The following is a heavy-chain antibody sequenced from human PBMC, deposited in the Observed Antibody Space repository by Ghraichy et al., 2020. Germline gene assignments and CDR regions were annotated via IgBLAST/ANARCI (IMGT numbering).Heavy chain of an antibody. CDR2: ISSSGSTI. V-gene: IGHV3-48*03. D-gene: IGHD3-22*01. CDR3: ALMIVVAGGAFDI. J-gene: IGHJ3*02. Sequence: LSLTCAASGFTFSSYEMNWVRQAPGKGLEWVSYISSSGSTIYYADSVKGRFTISRDNAKNSLYLQMNSLRAEDTAVYYCALMIVVAGGAFDIWGQGTMVTVSS. CDR1: GFTFSSYE.